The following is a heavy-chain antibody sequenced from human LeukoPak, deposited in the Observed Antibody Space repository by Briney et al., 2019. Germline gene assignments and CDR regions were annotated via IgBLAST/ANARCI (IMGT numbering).Heavy chain of an antibody. Sequence: PGGSLRLSCAASGFTFSTYWMSWVRQAPGKGLEWVANIKEDGSETYYVDSLRGRFTISRDNLKNSLYLQINSLRAEDTAVYYCGRDSFETDTDYWGQGTLVTVSS. CDR1: GFTFSTYW. V-gene: IGHV3-7*01. J-gene: IGHJ4*02. CDR2: IKEDGSET. CDR3: GRDSFETDTDY. D-gene: IGHD1-14*01.